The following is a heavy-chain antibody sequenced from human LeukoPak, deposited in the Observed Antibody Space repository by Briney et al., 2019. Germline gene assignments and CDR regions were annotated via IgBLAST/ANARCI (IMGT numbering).Heavy chain of an antibody. CDR2: ISSSSSHT. D-gene: IGHD2-15*01. J-gene: IGHJ1*01. Sequence: PGGSLRLSCAASGFTFSDYYMNWIRQAPGKGLEWVSYISSSSSHTNYADSVKGRFTISRDNARNSLFLQMNSLRADDTAIYYCSRVPLSRYSSVDFVPTFAKGGQGTLVTV. CDR1: GFTFSDYY. CDR3: SRVPLSRYSSVDFVPTFAK. V-gene: IGHV3-11*05.